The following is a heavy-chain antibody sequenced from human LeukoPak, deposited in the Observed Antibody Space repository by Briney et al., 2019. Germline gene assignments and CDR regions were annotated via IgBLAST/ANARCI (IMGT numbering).Heavy chain of an antibody. CDR1: GGSISSSSYY. J-gene: IGHJ4*02. Sequence: PSETLSLTCTVSGGSISSSSYYWGWIRQPPGKGLEWIGSIYYSGSTYYNPSLKSRVTISVDTSKNQFSLKLSSVTAADTAVYYCARPTRGYSYGYSYDYWGQGTLVTVSS. D-gene: IGHD5-18*01. CDR2: IYYSGST. CDR3: ARPTRGYSYGYSYDY. V-gene: IGHV4-39*01.